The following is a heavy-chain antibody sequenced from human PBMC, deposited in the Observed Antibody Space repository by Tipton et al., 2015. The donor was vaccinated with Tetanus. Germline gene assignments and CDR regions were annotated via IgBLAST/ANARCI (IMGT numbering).Heavy chain of an antibody. V-gene: IGHV3-13*01. CDR2: IDIAGGT. CDR1: EFTFSSHD. Sequence: SLRLSCAASEFTFSSHDIHWVRQASGKGLEWVSAIDIAGGTYYAGSVKGRFTISRENAKNSVYLQMNSLRAEDTAVYYCARGGRSFDYWGQGTLVTVSS. D-gene: IGHD1-26*01. CDR3: ARGGRSFDY. J-gene: IGHJ4*02.